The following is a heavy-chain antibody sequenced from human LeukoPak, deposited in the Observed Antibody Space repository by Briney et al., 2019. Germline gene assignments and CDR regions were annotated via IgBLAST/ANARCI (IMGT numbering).Heavy chain of an antibody. V-gene: IGHV6-1*01. Sequence: SQTLSLTCAISGDTVSSDSSVWNWIRQSPSRGLEWLGRTYYRSKWYNDYAVSVESRITVNPDASENQFSLQLNSVTPEDTGVYYCARSSGKYIAHWGPGTLVTVSS. J-gene: IGHJ5*02. CDR3: ARSSGKYIAH. CDR1: GDTVSSDSSV. D-gene: IGHD5-18*01. CDR2: TYYRSKWYN.